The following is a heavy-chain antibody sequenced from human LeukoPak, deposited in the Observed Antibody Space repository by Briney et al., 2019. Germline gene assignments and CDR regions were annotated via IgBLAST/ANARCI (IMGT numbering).Heavy chain of an antibody. V-gene: IGHV3-30*02. D-gene: IGHD3-10*01. Sequence: PGGSLRLSCAASGFTFSSYGMHWVRQAPGKGLEWVAFIRYDGSNKYYADSVKGRFTISRDNSKNTLYLQMNSLRAEDTAVYYCAKDRYGSRTLYGMDVWGQGTTVTVSS. J-gene: IGHJ6*02. CDR3: AKDRYGSRTLYGMDV. CDR2: IRYDGSNK. CDR1: GFTFSSYG.